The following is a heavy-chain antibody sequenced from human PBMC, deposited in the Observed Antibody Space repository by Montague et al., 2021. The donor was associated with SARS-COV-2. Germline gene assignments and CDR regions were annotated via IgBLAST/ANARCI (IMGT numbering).Heavy chain of an antibody. V-gene: IGHV4-39*07. D-gene: IGHD2/OR15-2a*01. J-gene: IGHJ4*02. Sequence: SETLSLTCTVSGASIDRITYYWGWIRQPPGKALEWIGPIYYSGSTHYNPSLRSRVTMSLDTSKNQFSLSLTSVTAADTAFYYCGSVSTADFRFDYWGRGTLVSVSS. CDR1: GASIDRITYY. CDR2: IYYSGST. CDR3: GSVSTADFRFDY.